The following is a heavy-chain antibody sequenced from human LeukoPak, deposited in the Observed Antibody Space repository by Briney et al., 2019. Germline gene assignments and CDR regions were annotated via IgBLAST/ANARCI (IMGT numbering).Heavy chain of an antibody. CDR3: ARDRGMVRGVIISYYYYYMDV. CDR1: GGSVSSYY. V-gene: IGHV4-4*07. Sequence: SETLSLTCTVSGGSVSSYYWSWIRQPAGKGLECIGRIYTSGSTNYNPSLKSRVTMSVDTSKNQFSLKLSSVTAADTAVYYCARDRGMVRGVIISYYYYYMDVWGKGTTVTVSS. J-gene: IGHJ6*03. D-gene: IGHD3-10*01. CDR2: IYTSGST.